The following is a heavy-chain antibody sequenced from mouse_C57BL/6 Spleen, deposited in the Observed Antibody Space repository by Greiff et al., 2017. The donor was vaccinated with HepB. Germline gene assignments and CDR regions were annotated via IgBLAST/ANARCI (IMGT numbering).Heavy chain of an antibody. J-gene: IGHJ4*01. Sequence: QVQLQQSGAELVKPGASVKISCKASGYAFSSYWMNWVKQRPGKGLEWIGQIYPGDGDTNYNGKFKGKATLTADKSSSTAYMQLSSLTSEDSAVYFCARGGTTVPYAMDYWGQGTSVTVSS. CDR1: GYAFSSYW. CDR3: ARGGTTVPYAMDY. V-gene: IGHV1-80*01. CDR2: IYPGDGDT. D-gene: IGHD1-1*01.